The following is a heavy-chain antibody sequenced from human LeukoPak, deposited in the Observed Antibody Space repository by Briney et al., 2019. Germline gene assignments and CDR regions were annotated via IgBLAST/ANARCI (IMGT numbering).Heavy chain of an antibody. D-gene: IGHD6-13*01. CDR1: GDSISSYY. CDR2: IYHSGST. V-gene: IGHV4-59*01. J-gene: IGHJ5*02. CDR3: ARALRQQLVTGWFDP. Sequence: SETLSLTCTVSGDSISSYYWSWIRQPPGGGLQWVGYIYHSGSTNYNPSLKSRVTISVDTSKNQFSLKLISVTAADTAVYYCARALRQQLVTGWFDPWGQGTLVTVSS.